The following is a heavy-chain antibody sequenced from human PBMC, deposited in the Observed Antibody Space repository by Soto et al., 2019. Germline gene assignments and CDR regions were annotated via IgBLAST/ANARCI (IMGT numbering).Heavy chain of an antibody. CDR2: IYPGDSDT. CDR3: ARPMVRGVIKPQFDY. J-gene: IGHJ4*02. V-gene: IGHV5-51*01. D-gene: IGHD3-10*01. Sequence: PGESLKISCNGSGYSFTSYWIGWVRQMPGKGLEWMGIIYPGDSDTRYSPSFQGQVTISADKSISTAYLQWSSLKASDTAMYYCARPMVRGVIKPQFDYWGQGTLVTVSS. CDR1: GYSFTSYW.